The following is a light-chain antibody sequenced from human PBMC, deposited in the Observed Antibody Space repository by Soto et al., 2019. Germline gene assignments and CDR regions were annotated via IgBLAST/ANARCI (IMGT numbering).Light chain of an antibody. J-gene: IGKJ2*01. Sequence: DVQMTQSPSTLSASVGDRVTITCRARQSITSWLAWYQQKPGKAPKLLIYKASTLASGVPSRFSGSGSGTEFTLTVSSLQPDDFARYYCQQYNRYPYTFGRGTKLEIK. CDR1: QSITSW. CDR3: QQYNRYPYT. CDR2: KAS. V-gene: IGKV1-5*03.